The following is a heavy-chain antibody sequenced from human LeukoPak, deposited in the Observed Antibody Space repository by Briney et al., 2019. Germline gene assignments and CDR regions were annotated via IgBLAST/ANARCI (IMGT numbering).Heavy chain of an antibody. Sequence: SETLSLTCTVSGGSISGYYWSWIRQPPGKGLEWIGEIDHSGSTNYNPSLKSRVTISIDTSKNQFSLRLSSVTAADTAVYYCARCLNFWSGYRNWFDPWGQGTLVTVSS. V-gene: IGHV4-34*01. CDR1: GGSISGYY. D-gene: IGHD3-3*01. J-gene: IGHJ5*02. CDR2: IDHSGST. CDR3: ARCLNFWSGYRNWFDP.